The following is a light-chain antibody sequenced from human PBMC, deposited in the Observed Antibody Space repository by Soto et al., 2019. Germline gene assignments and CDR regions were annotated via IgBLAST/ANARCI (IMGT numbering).Light chain of an antibody. V-gene: IGLV3-1*01. CDR1: KLGDKY. Sequence: SYELTQPPSVSVSPGQTASITCSGDKLGDKYACWYQQKPGQSPVLVIYQDSKRPSGIPERFSGSKSGNTATLTISGTQAMDEADYYCQACDSSTPVVFGGGTSSPS. J-gene: IGLJ2*01. CDR2: QDS. CDR3: QACDSSTPVV.